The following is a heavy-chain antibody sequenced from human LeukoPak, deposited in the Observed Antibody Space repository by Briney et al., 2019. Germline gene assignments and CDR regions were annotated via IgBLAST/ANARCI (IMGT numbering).Heavy chain of an antibody. V-gene: IGHV1-2*02. Sequence: ASVKVSFKASGYTFTAYFIHWVRQAPGQGLEWMGYINPNNGGTNYAQRFQGRVTMTRDTSITITYMDLSGLRSDDTAVYYCAGGRHYYDTGGYVDASNIWGQGTVVTVSS. D-gene: IGHD3-22*01. CDR3: AGGRHYYDTGGYVDASNI. J-gene: IGHJ3*02. CDR1: GYTFTAYF. CDR2: INPNNGGT.